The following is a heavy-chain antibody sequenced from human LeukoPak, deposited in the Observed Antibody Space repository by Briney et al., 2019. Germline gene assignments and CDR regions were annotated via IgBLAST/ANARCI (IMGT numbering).Heavy chain of an antibody. CDR2: IQHSGTT. V-gene: IGHV4-59*01. D-gene: IGHD2-15*01. CDR1: GGSINSYY. J-gene: IGHJ4*02. CDR3: AREPRSPGGRGRPFDF. Sequence: SETLSLTCTVSGGSINSYYWNWIRQPPGRELEWIGHIQHSGTTNYSPSFKSRVTISVDTSKNQFSLRLSSVTAADTAVYYCAREPRSPGGRGRPFDFWGQGTLVTVSS.